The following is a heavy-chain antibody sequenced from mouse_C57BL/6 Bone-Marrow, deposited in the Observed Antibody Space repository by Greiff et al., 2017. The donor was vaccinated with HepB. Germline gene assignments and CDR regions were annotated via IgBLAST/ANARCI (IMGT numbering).Heavy chain of an antibody. J-gene: IGHJ4*01. CDR2: IDPETGGT. CDR3: TSGGMDY. CDR1: GYTFTDYE. Sequence: QVHLVESGAELVRPGASVTLSCKASGYTFTDYEMHWVKQTPVHGLEWIGAIDPETGGTAYNQKFKSKAILNADTSSSTAYMELRSLTSADSAVYYGTSGGMDYWGQGNSVTVAS. V-gene: IGHV1-15*01.